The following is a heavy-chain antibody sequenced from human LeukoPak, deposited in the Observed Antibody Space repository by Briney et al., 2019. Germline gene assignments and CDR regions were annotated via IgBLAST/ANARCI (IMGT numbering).Heavy chain of an antibody. D-gene: IGHD3-10*01. CDR3: ARVGDYGSGFDF. CDR2: FLSDGSRT. V-gene: IGHV3-74*01. CDR1: GFTFSSYG. J-gene: IGHJ4*02. Sequence: GGTLRLSCAASGFTFSSYGMSWVRQAPGKGLVWVSRFLSDGSRTTYADSVKGRFTISGDNAKNTLYLQMNSLRAEDTAVYYCARVGDYGSGFDFWGQGTLVTVSS.